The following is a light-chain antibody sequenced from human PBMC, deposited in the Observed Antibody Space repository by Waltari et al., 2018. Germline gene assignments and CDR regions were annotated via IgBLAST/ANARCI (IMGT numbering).Light chain of an antibody. CDR3: SSFTRASSWV. Sequence: HSALAQPASVSGSPGPAITISCTGTTRDVGAYNYVSWYQQHPGKAPRPMIYDVNNRPSGVSNRFSGSKSGNTASLTISGLQAEDEADYYCSSFTRASSWVFGGGTKLTV. CDR1: TRDVGAYNY. J-gene: IGLJ3*02. CDR2: DVN. V-gene: IGLV2-14*03.